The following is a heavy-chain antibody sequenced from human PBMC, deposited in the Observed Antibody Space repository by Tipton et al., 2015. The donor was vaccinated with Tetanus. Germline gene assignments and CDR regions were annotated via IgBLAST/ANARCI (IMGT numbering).Heavy chain of an antibody. Sequence: SLRLSCAASGFIFSRYGIHWVRQAPGKGLECVAVSWYDGTDKYYADSGKGRFTISRDNSKNTLYRQRNSLRAEDTAVYYCAREADCSGGSCFSGDFDNWGQGTQVTVSS. CDR1: GFIFSRYG. J-gene: IGHJ4*02. V-gene: IGHV3-33*01. D-gene: IGHD2-15*01. CDR3: AREADCSGGSCFSGDFDN. CDR2: SWYDGTDK.